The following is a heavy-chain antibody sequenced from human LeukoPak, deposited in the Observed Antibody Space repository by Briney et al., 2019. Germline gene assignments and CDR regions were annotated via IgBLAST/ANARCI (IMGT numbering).Heavy chain of an antibody. Sequence: GGSLRLSCAASGYTFTSYYMHWVRQAPGQGLEWMGIINPSGGSTSYAQKFQGRVTMTRDTSTSTVYMELSSLRSEDTAVYYCARDRDGVLRFLEWTPPGDYWGQGTLVTVSS. CDR3: ARDRDGVLRFLEWTPPGDY. V-gene: IGHV1-46*01. D-gene: IGHD3-3*01. J-gene: IGHJ4*02. CDR2: INPSGGST. CDR1: GYTFTSYY.